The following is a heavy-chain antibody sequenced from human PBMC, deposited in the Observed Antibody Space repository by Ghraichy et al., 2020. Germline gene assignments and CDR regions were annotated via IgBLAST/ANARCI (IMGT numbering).Heavy chain of an antibody. D-gene: IGHD3-16*02. CDR2: TYYSGST. CDR3: ARDIASWSYQDWYFDL. J-gene: IGHJ2*01. CDR1: GGSISSYY. Sequence: SETLSLTCTVSGGSISSYYWSWIRQPPGKGLEWIGYTYYSGSTNYNPSLKSRVTISVDTSKNEFSLKLSSVTAADTAVYYCARDIASWSYQDWYFDLWGRGTLVTVSS. V-gene: IGHV4-59*12.